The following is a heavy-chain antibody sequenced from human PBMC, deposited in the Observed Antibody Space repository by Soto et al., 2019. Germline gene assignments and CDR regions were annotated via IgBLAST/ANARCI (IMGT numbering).Heavy chain of an antibody. Sequence: EVQVLESGGGLVQPGGSLRLSCVVSGFTFSRYAMTWVRQAPGKGLEWVSAISGSGASTYYADSVKGRFTISRDNSKKTLSLQMNSLRAEDTAVYYCAKEEEMATILGACDIWGQGTMVTVSS. CDR3: AKEEEMATILGACDI. CDR1: GFTFSRYA. D-gene: IGHD5-12*01. J-gene: IGHJ3*02. V-gene: IGHV3-23*01. CDR2: ISGSGAST.